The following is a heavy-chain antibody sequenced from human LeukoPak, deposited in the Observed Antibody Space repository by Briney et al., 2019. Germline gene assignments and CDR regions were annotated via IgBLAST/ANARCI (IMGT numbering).Heavy chain of an antibody. CDR1: GFTFSSYW. CDR2: INSDGSST. J-gene: IGHJ6*02. Sequence: GGSLRLSCAASGFTFSSYWMHWVRQAPGKGLVWVSRINSDGSSTSYADSVKGRFTISGDNAKNTLYLQMNSLRAEDTAVYYCARAPLRALRCMDVWGQGTTVTVSS. CDR3: ARAPLRALRCMDV. V-gene: IGHV3-74*01.